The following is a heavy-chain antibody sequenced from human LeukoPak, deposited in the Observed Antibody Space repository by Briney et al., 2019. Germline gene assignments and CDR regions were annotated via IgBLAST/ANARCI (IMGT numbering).Heavy chain of an antibody. J-gene: IGHJ4*02. D-gene: IGHD2-2*03. V-gene: IGHV3-21*01. CDR1: GFTFSSYS. Sequence: GGSLRLSCAASGFTFSSYSMNWVRQAPGKGLEWVSSISSSGSYIYYADSVKGRFTISRDNAKNSLYLQMNSLRAEDTAVYYCASGYCSSTSCYDSDYWGQGTLVTVSS. CDR3: ASGYCSSTSCYDSDY. CDR2: ISSSGSYI.